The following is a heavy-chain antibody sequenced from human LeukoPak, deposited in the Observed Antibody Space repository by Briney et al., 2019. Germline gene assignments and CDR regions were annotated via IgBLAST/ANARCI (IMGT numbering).Heavy chain of an antibody. V-gene: IGHV3-33*01. Sequence: GGSLRLSCAASGFTFSSYGMHWVRQAPGKGLEWVAVIWYDGSNKYYADSVKGRFTISRDNSKNTLYLQMNSLSAEDTAVYYCARDWGYCSSTSCYTSYYFDYWGQGTLVTVSS. D-gene: IGHD2-2*02. CDR3: ARDWGYCSSTSCYTSYYFDY. CDR2: IWYDGSNK. CDR1: GFTFSSYG. J-gene: IGHJ4*02.